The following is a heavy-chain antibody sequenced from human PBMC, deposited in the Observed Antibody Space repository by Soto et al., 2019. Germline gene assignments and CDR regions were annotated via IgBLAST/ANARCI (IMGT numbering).Heavy chain of an antibody. Sequence: SETLSLTCTVSGGSISSYYWSWIRQPPGKGQEWIGYIYYSGSTNYNPSLKSRVTISVDTSKNQFSLRLSSVTAADTAVYYCARDAYCSSTSCYGGVWFDPWGQGTLVTVSS. J-gene: IGHJ5*02. CDR3: ARDAYCSSTSCYGGVWFDP. CDR1: GGSISSYY. CDR2: IYYSGST. V-gene: IGHV4-59*01. D-gene: IGHD2-2*01.